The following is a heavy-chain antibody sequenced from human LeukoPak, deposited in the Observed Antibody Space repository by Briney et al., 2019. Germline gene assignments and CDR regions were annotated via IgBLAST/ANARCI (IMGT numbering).Heavy chain of an antibody. CDR3: AREIYDYVWGSYRPYYFDY. Sequence: GASVKVSCKASGYTFTSYAISWVRQAPGQGLEWMGGIIPIFGTANYAQKFQGRVTITADESTSTAYMELSSLRSEDTAVYYCAREIYDYVWGSYRPYYFDYWGQGTLVTVSS. V-gene: IGHV1-69*13. CDR2: IIPIFGTA. CDR1: GYTFTSYA. D-gene: IGHD3-16*02. J-gene: IGHJ4*02.